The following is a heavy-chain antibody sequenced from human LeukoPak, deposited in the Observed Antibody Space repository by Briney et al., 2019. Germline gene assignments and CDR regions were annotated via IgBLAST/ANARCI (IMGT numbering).Heavy chain of an antibody. CDR1: GGSMSSSSYY. V-gene: IGHV4-61*02. Sequence: SETLSLTCSVSGGSMSSSSYYWDWIRQPAGKGLEWIGRIYTSGSTNYNPSLKSRVTMSVDTSKNQFSLKLSSVTAADTAVYYCARASYSYDINGWVPFDYWGQGTLVTVSS. D-gene: IGHD3-22*01. J-gene: IGHJ4*02. CDR3: ARASYSYDINGWVPFDY. CDR2: IYTSGST.